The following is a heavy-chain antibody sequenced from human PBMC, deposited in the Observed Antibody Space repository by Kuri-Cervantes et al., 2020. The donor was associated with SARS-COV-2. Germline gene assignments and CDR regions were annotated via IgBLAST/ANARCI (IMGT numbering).Heavy chain of an antibody. Sequence: SETLSLTCTVSGGSISSYYWSWIRQPPGKGLEWIGYIYYSGSTYYNPSLKSRVTLSVDTSKNLFSLRLSSLTAADAAVYYCATLPGRGDYYTSGTVSDNWGQGTLVTVSS. CDR2: IYYSGST. CDR1: GGSISSYY. J-gene: IGHJ4*02. V-gene: IGHV4-59*08. D-gene: IGHD3-10*01. CDR3: ATLPGRGDYYTSGTVSDN.